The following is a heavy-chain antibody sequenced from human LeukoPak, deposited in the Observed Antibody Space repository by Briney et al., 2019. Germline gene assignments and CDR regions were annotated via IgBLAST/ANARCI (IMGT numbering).Heavy chain of an antibody. CDR1: GFTISGFW. Sequence: GGSLRLSCAASGFTISGFWMHWVRQVPGEGPVWVARMNSAGTTINYADSVKGRFTISRDNVRNTLHLQMNNLSLEDTAVYFCIREVQVRASASLGLWGRGTLVTVS. D-gene: IGHD1-1*01. J-gene: IGHJ4*01. CDR2: MNSAGTTI. V-gene: IGHV3-74*01. CDR3: IREVQVRASASLGL.